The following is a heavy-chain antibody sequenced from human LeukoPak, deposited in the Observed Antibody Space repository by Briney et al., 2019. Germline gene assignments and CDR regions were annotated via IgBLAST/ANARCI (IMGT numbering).Heavy chain of an antibody. CDR1: GGSISSYY. V-gene: IGHV4-59*12. Sequence: PSETLSLTCTVSGGSISSYYWSWIRQPPGKGLEWIGYIYYSGSTNYNPSLKSRVTMSVDTSKNQFSLKLSSVTAADTAVYYCARGTGDRYSYGTYYFDYWGQGTLVTVSS. J-gene: IGHJ4*02. D-gene: IGHD5-18*01. CDR2: IYYSGST. CDR3: ARGTGDRYSYGTYYFDY.